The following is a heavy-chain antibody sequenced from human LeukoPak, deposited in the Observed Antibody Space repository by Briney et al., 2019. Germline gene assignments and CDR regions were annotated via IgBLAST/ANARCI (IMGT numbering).Heavy chain of an antibody. Sequence: PSETLSLTCAVSGGSINNYYWSWIRQPPGKGLEWIGYIYYSGSTNYNPSLKSRVTISVATSKKQFSLKLSSETAADTAVYYCARLRCCYASGSPLYYYYGLDVWGQGTTVTVSS. CDR1: GGSINNYY. D-gene: IGHD3-10*01. V-gene: IGHV4-59*08. J-gene: IGHJ6*02. CDR3: ARLRCCYASGSPLYYYYGLDV. CDR2: IYYSGST.